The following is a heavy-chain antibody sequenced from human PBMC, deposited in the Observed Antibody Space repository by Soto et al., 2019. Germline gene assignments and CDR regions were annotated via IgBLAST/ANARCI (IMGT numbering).Heavy chain of an antibody. CDR1: GGSISSGGYY. J-gene: IGHJ6*02. D-gene: IGHD3-9*01. V-gene: IGHV4-31*03. CDR3: ARDQALTVYYAKRYYYYYGRDF. CDR2: IYYSGST. Sequence: PSETLSLTCTVSGGSISSGGYYWSWIRQHPGKGLEWIGYIYYSGSTYYNPSLKSRVTISVDTSKNQFSLKLSSVTAADTAVYYCARDQALTVYYAKRYYYYYGRDFGAQGSSVPVSS.